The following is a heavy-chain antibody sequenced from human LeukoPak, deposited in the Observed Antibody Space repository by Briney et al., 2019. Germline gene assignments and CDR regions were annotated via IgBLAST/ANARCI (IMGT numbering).Heavy chain of an antibody. Sequence: GGSLRLSCTASGFTVRTNYMTWVRQAPGKGLEWVSIIYSGGYTDYADSVKGRFTISRDNSKNTLDLQMNSLRAEDTAVYYCARRLEYSGSKGVFDYWGQGTLVTVSS. V-gene: IGHV3-66*01. CDR3: ARRLEYSGSKGVFDY. J-gene: IGHJ4*02. CDR2: IYSGGYT. D-gene: IGHD1-26*01. CDR1: GFTVRTNY.